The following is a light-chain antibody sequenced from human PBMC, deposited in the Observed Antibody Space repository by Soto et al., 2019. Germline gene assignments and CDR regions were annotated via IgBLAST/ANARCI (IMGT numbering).Light chain of an antibody. CDR3: QQSYRTPYT. CDR2: AAS. CDR1: QGISSY. Sequence: AIRMTQSPSSFSASTGDRVTITCRASQGISSYLAWYQQKPGKAPKLLIYAASTLQSGVPSRFSGSGSGTDFTLTISCLQSEDFATYYCQQSYRTPYTFGQGTNLEIK. V-gene: IGKV1-8*01. J-gene: IGKJ2*01.